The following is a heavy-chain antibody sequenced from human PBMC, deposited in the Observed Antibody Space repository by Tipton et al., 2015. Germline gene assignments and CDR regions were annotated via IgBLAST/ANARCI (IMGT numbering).Heavy chain of an antibody. Sequence: GSLRLSCAASGFIFSSYAMSWVRQAPGKGLEWVSTISEKGDSTYYADSVKGRFTISRDNSKNTLYLQMKSLRAEDTAVYYCANILLWINVDYWGQGTLVTVSS. D-gene: IGHD2-2*03. CDR1: GFIFSSYA. J-gene: IGHJ4*02. V-gene: IGHV3-23*01. CDR2: ISEKGDST. CDR3: ANILLWINVDY.